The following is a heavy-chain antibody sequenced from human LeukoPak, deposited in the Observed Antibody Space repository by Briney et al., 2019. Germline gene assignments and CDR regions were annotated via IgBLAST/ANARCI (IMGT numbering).Heavy chain of an antibody. CDR3: ARGRRYCSGGSCYSVWFDP. CDR1: GYSVTSYD. D-gene: IGHD2-15*01. J-gene: IGHJ5*02. Sequence: ASVKVSCKASGYSVTSYDINWVRQATGQGLEWMGWMNPNSGNTGYAQKFQGRVTMTRNTSISTAYMELSSLRSEDTAVYYCARGRRYCSGGSCYSVWFDPWGQGTLVTVSS. V-gene: IGHV1-8*01. CDR2: MNPNSGNT.